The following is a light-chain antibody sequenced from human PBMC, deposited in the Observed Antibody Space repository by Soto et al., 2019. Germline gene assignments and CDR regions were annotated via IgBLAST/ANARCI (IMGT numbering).Light chain of an antibody. CDR1: QSISSW. Sequence: DIQMTQSPSTLSASVGDRVTITCRASQSISSWLAWYQQKPGKAPNLLIYKASSLDSGVPSRFSGSGSGTEFTLTISSLQPDDFATYYCQQYHSYGYTFGQGTKLEIK. V-gene: IGKV1-5*03. CDR3: QQYHSYGYT. J-gene: IGKJ2*01. CDR2: KAS.